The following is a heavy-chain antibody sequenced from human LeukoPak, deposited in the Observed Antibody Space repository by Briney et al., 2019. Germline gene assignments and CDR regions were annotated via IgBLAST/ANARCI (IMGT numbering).Heavy chain of an antibody. Sequence: GGSLRLFCAASGSTFSSYGMHWVRQAPGKGLEWVAVIWYDGSNKYYADSVKGRFTISRDNSKNTLYLQMNSLRAEDTAVYYCTRDPPNSPFDYWGQGTLVTVSS. J-gene: IGHJ4*02. V-gene: IGHV3-33*01. CDR3: TRDPPNSPFDY. D-gene: IGHD4-23*01. CDR1: GSTFSSYG. CDR2: IWYDGSNK.